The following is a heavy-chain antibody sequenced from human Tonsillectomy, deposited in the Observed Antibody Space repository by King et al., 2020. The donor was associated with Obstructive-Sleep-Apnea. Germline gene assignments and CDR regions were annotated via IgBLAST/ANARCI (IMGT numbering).Heavy chain of an antibody. D-gene: IGHD6-13*01. J-gene: IGHJ4*01. CDR2: IYSGGST. CDR1: GFTVSSNY. CDR3: ARDLGAIMSSSWYKEGYFDY. V-gene: IGHV3-66*01. Sequence: EVQLVESGGGLVQPGGSLRLSCAASGFTVSSNYMSWVRQAPGKGLEWVSVIYSGGSTYYADSVKGRFIVSRDNSKNTLYLQLNNLRAEDTALYYCARDLGAIMSSSWYKEGYFDYWGQGTLVTVSS.